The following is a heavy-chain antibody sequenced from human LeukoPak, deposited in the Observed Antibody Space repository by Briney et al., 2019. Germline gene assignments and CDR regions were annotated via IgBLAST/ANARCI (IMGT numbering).Heavy chain of an antibody. V-gene: IGHV1-69*13. Sequence: VASVTVSCKASGGTFSSYAISWVRQAPGQGLEWMGGIIPIFGTANYAQKFQGRVTITADESTSTAYMELSSLRSEDTAVYYCARSGSYYYDSSGFDYWGQGTLVTVSS. D-gene: IGHD3-22*01. CDR1: GGTFSSYA. CDR2: IIPIFGTA. CDR3: ARSGSYYYDSSGFDY. J-gene: IGHJ4*02.